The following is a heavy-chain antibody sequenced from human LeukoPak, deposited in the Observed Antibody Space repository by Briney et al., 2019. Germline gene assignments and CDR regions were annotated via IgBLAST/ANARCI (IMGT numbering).Heavy chain of an antibody. V-gene: IGHV1-18*01. CDR3: ARGEYSSAPFDY. CDR2: ISAYNGNT. D-gene: IGHD6-19*01. Sequence: ASVKVSCKASGYTFTSYGISWVRQAPGQGLEWMGWISAYNGNTNYAQKFQGRVTITADKSTSTAYMELSSLRSEDTAVYYCARGEYSSAPFDYWGQGTLVTVSS. J-gene: IGHJ4*02. CDR1: GYTFTSYG.